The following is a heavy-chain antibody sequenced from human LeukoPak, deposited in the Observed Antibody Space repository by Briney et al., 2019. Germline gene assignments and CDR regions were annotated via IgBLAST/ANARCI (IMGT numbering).Heavy chain of an antibody. CDR2: ISSSSSYI. J-gene: IGHJ4*02. Sequence: GGSLRLSCAASGFIFSSYSINWVRQAPGKGLEWVSSISSSSSYIYYADSVKGRFTISRDNAKNSLYLQMNSLRAEDTAVYYCAREGILASMFYFDYWGQGTLVTVSS. CDR1: GFIFSSYS. D-gene: IGHD3-9*01. V-gene: IGHV3-21*01. CDR3: AREGILASMFYFDY.